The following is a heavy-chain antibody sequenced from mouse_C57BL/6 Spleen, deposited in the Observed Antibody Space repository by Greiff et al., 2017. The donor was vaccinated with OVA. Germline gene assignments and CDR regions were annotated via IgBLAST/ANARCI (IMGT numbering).Heavy chain of an antibody. J-gene: IGHJ4*01. CDR1: GSTFTTYP. D-gene: IGHD2-4*01. CDR3: AMYDYDNAMDY. CDR2: FHPYNDDT. V-gene: IGHV1-47*01. Sequence: VQLQQSGAELVKPGASVKMSCKASGSTFTTYPIAWMKQNHGKSLEWIGNFHPYNDDTKSNEKFKGKATLTVEKSSSTVYLELSRLTSDDSAVYYCAMYDYDNAMDYWGQGTSVTVSS.